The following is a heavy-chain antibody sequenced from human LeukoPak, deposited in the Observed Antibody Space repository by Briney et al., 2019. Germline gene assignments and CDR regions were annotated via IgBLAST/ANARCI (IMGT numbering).Heavy chain of an antibody. CDR1: GYTFTGYY. D-gene: IGHD4-11*01. Sequence: ASVKVSCKASGYTFTGYYMHWVRQAPGQGLEWMGIINPSGGSTSYAQKFQGRVTMTRDMSTSTVYMELSSLRSEDTAVYYCARGYTVTTPLTYMDVWGKGTTVTVSS. CDR2: INPSGGST. J-gene: IGHJ6*03. V-gene: IGHV1-46*01. CDR3: ARGYTVTTPLTYMDV.